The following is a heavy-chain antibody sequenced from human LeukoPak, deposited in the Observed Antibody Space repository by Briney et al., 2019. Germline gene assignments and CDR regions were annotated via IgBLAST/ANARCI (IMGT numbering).Heavy chain of an antibody. CDR2: INPNSGGT. CDR1: GYTFTGYY. D-gene: IGHD3-10*01. Sequence: ASVKVSCKASGYTFTGYYMHWVRQAPGQGLEWMGWINPNSGGTNYAQKFQGRVTMTRDTSISTAYMELSRLRSDDTAVYYCARGPLYYYGSGSYGNWFDPWGQGTLVTVSS. J-gene: IGHJ5*02. CDR3: ARGPLYYYGSGSYGNWFDP. V-gene: IGHV1-2*02.